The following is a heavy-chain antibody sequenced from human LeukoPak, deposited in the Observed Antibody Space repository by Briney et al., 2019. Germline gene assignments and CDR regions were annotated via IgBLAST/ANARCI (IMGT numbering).Heavy chain of an antibody. J-gene: IGHJ3*02. D-gene: IGHD3-22*01. CDR2: ISAYNGDA. Sequence: ASVKVSCKASGYTFTSYGISWVRQAPGQGLEWMGWISAYNGDANYAQKLQGRVTMTTDTSTSTAYMELRSLRSDDTAVYYCARGGPAPHRITLIVVASSTDAFDIWGQGTMVTVSS. CDR3: ARGGPAPHRITLIVVASSTDAFDI. CDR1: GYTFTSYG. V-gene: IGHV1-18*01.